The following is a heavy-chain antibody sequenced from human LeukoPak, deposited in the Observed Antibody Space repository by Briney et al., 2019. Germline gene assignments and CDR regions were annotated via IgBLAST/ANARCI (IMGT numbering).Heavy chain of an antibody. CDR2: ISSSTSYI. V-gene: IGHV3-21*01. CDR3: ARDLSGSYPWHSDY. CDR1: GFIFSSYS. J-gene: IGHJ4*02. D-gene: IGHD1-26*01. Sequence: GGSLRLSCAASGFIFSSYSMNWVRQAPGKGLEWVSSISSSTSYIYYADSVKGRFTISRDNGKNSMYLQMNSLRAEDTAVYYCARDLSGSYPWHSDYWGQGTLVTVSS.